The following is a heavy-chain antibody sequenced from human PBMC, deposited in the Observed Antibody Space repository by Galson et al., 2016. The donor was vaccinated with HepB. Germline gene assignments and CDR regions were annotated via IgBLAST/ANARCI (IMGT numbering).Heavy chain of an antibody. CDR1: GFTFSSHW. J-gene: IGHJ6*04. D-gene: IGHD3/OR15-3a*01. CDR3: ARDWTRNYYGMDV. Sequence: SLRLSCAASGFTFSSHWMSWVRQAPGKGLEWVANIKQDGSEKHYVDSVKGRFTISRDNAKNSLYLQMHSLRGDDTAVYYCARDWTRNYYGMDVWGKGTTATVSS. V-gene: IGHV3-7*01. CDR2: IKQDGSEK.